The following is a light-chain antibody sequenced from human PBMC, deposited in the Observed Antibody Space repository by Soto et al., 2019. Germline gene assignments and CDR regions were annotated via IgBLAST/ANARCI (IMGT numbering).Light chain of an antibody. J-gene: IGKJ5*01. V-gene: IGKV3-20*01. CDR3: QQYGSSPIT. CDR2: IAC. CDR1: PGVSSN. Sequence: MVMTPSPATLSASPGESATLSCRASPGVSSNLSGFQQKPVHAPRLLIYIACICATDTPRRFSGSRSGTDFTLTISRLEPEDFAVYYCQQYGSSPITFGQGTRLEIK.